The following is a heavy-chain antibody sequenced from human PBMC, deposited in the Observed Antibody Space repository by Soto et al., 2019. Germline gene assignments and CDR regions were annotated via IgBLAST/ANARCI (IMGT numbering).Heavy chain of an antibody. CDR1: GDSVSSNSAA. D-gene: IGHD3-10*01. CDR2: TYYRSKWYN. CDR3: ARETPITMVRGVIITPNWFDP. J-gene: IGHJ5*02. Sequence: TLSLTCAISGDSVSSNSAAWNWIRQSPSRGLEWLGRTYYRSKWYNDYAVSVKSRITINPDTSKNQFSLQLNSVTPEDTAVYYCARETPITMVRGVIITPNWFDPWGQGTLVTVSS. V-gene: IGHV6-1*01.